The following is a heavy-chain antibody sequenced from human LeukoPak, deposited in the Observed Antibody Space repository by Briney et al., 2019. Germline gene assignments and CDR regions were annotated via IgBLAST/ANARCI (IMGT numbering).Heavy chain of an antibody. CDR2: IYNSVTT. CDR1: GASISNYY. J-gene: IGHJ5*02. Sequence: SETLSLTCTVSGASISNYYWRWIRQAPGKGLEWIGYIYNSVTTRYNPSLKSRVTMSVDTSNNQFSLKLTSVTAADTAVYYCARDLPHCSTTDCPGSWFDPWGQGTLVTVSP. V-gene: IGHV4-59*01. CDR3: ARDLPHCSTTDCPGSWFDP. D-gene: IGHD1-26*01.